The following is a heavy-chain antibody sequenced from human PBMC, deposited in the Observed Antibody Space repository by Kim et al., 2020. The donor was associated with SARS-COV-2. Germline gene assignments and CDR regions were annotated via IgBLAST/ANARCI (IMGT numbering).Heavy chain of an antibody. V-gene: IGHV3-49*03. Sequence: GGSLRLSCTTSGLNFGDYAMSWFRQAPGKGLEWVAFIRSKRYGETTEYAASVKGRFTISRDDSKRIAYLQMNGLKTEDTAVYYCTSGPYYYDSAAYYHDYWVQGTLVTVSS. J-gene: IGHJ4*02. CDR3: TSGPYYYDSAAYYHDY. CDR2: IRSKRYGETT. D-gene: IGHD3-22*01. CDR1: GLNFGDYA.